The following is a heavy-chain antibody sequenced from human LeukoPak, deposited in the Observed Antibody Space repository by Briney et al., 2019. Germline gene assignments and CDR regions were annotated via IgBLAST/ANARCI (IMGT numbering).Heavy chain of an antibody. V-gene: IGHV1-18*01. CDR3: AREFDPDYYDSSGYQYYFDY. D-gene: IGHD3-22*01. CDR1: GYTFTSYG. Sequence: ASVKVSCKASGYTFTSYGISWVRQAPGQGLEWMGWISAHNGNTNYAQKLQGRVTMTTDTSTSTAYMELRSLRSDDTAVYYCAREFDPDYYDSSGYQYYFDYWGQGTLVTVSS. CDR2: ISAHNGNT. J-gene: IGHJ4*02.